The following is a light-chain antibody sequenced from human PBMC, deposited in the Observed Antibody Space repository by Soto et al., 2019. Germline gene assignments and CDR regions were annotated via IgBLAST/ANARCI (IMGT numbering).Light chain of an antibody. J-gene: IGKJ1*01. Sequence: EIVLTQSPATLSLSPGERATLSCRASQSVSSYLAWYQQKPGQAPRLLIYDASNSATGIPARISGSGSGTDFTLTISSLEPEDFAVYYCQPRSNWTFGQGTKVEIK. CDR1: QSVSSY. CDR2: DAS. V-gene: IGKV3-11*01. CDR3: QPRSNWT.